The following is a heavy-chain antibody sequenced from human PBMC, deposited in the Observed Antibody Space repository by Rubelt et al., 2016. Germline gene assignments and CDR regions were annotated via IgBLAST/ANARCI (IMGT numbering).Heavy chain of an antibody. CDR3: ARGYGYVDY. D-gene: IGHD5-18*01. V-gene: IGHV3-7*04. CDR1: GFTLDDYA. CDR2: IDQGGRKM. Sequence: GGGLVQPGRSLRLSCAASGFTLDDYAMHWVRHAPGKGLAWVASIDQGGRKMYYVDSVRGRFSISRDNAKTSVYLQMNSLRAEDTAVYYCARGYGYVDYWGQGTLVTVSS. J-gene: IGHJ4*02.